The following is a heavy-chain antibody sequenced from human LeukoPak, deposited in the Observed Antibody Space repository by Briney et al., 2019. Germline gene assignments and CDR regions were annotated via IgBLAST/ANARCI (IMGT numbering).Heavy chain of an antibody. D-gene: IGHD6-25*01. CDR3: ARDGKPYSSEN. V-gene: IGHV3-48*01. CDR1: GFTFSSYS. Sequence: PGGSLRLSCAASGFTFSSYSMNWVRQAPGKGLEWVSYISSSSSTIYYADSVKGRFTISRDNAKNSLYLQMNSLRAEDTAVYYCARDGKPYSSENWGQGTLVTVSS. J-gene: IGHJ4*02. CDR2: ISSSSSTI.